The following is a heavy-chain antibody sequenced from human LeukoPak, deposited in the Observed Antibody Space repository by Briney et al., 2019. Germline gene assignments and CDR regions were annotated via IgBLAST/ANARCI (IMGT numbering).Heavy chain of an antibody. J-gene: IGHJ4*02. V-gene: IGHV3-23*01. CDR2: ISGSGGST. CDR1: GFTFSSYA. Sequence: GGSLRLSCAASGFTFSSYAMSWVRQAPGKGLEWVSGISGSGGSTHYADSVKGRLTISRDNSKNTLYLQINSLRAEDTAVYYCAKDQIVGALYYFDYWGQGTLDTVSS. D-gene: IGHD1-26*01. CDR3: AKDQIVGALYYFDY.